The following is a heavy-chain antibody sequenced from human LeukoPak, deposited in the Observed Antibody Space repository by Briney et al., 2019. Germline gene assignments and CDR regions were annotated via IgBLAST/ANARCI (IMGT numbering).Heavy chain of an antibody. J-gene: IGHJ5*02. Sequence: ASVKVSCKASGYTFTRYAINWLRQAPGQGLEWMGGIIPIFGTANYAQKFQGRVTITADESTSTAYMELSSLRSEDTAVYYCARDSSGWYNWFDPWGQGTLVTVSS. CDR2: IIPIFGTA. CDR3: ARDSSGWYNWFDP. D-gene: IGHD6-19*01. V-gene: IGHV1-69*13. CDR1: GYTFTRYA.